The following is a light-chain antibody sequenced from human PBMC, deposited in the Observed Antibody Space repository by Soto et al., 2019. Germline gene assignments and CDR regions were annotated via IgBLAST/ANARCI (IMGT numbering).Light chain of an antibody. CDR3: CSYAGSYHHHD. V-gene: IGLV2-11*01. CDR2: DVS. CDR1: SGDVGGYNY. J-gene: IGLJ1*01. Sequence: QSVLTQPRSVSGSPGQSVTISCTGTSGDVGGYNYVSWYQEHPGKAPKLMIYDVSKRPSGVPDRFSGSKSGNTASLTISGLQAEDEADYFCCSYAGSYHHHDSGTVTKVTV.